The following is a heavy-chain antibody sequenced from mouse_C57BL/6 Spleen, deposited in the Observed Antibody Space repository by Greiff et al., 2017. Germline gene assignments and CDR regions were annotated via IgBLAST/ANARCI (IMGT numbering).Heavy chain of an antibody. D-gene: IGHD2-3*01. J-gene: IGHJ4*01. Sequence: LVESGAELVKPGASVKLSCTASGFNIKDYYMHWVKQRTEQGLEWIGRIDPEDGETKYAPKFQGKATITADTSYNTAYLQLSSLTSEDTAVNYCARGSYDGYGYAMDYWGQGTSVTVSS. CDR2: IDPEDGET. CDR3: ARGSYDGYGYAMDY. V-gene: IGHV14-2*01. CDR1: GFNIKDYY.